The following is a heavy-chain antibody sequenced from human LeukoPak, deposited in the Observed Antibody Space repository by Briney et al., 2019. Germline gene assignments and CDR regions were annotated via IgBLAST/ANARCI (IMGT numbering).Heavy chain of an antibody. J-gene: IGHJ4*02. CDR1: GYTFTGYY. CDR3: ARGNYDFWSGYRFDY. V-gene: IGHV1-2*02. CDR2: INPNSGGT. Sequence: ASVKVSCKASGYTFTGYYMHWLRQAPGQGLEWMGWINPNSGGTNYAQKFQGRVTMTRDTSISTAYMELSRLRSDDTAVYYCARGNYDFWSGYRFDYWGQGTLVTVSS. D-gene: IGHD3-3*01.